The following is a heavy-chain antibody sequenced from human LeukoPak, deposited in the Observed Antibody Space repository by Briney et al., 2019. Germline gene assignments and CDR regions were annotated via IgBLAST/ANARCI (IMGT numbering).Heavy chain of an antibody. D-gene: IGHD6-13*01. J-gene: IGHJ5*02. CDR3: ARDAPQVPAAGVLAS. CDR2: MYSRGDT. V-gene: IGHV3-53*01. CDR1: GFTVSDNY. Sequence: GGSLRLSCAASGFTVSDNYMSWVRQAPGKGLEWVSVMYSRGDTYYADSVKGRFTFSRDISKNTLSLQMNGLRTEDTAMYYCARDAPQVPAAGVLASWGQGTLVTVSS.